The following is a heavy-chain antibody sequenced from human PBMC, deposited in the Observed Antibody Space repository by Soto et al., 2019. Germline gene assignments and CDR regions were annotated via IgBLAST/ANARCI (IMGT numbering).Heavy chain of an antibody. V-gene: IGHV3-20*04. J-gene: IGHJ5*02. CDR2: INWNGGST. CDR1: GFTFSSYG. Sequence: GGSLRLSCAASGFTFSSYGMHWVRQAPGKGLEWVSGINWNGGSTGYADSVKGRFTISRDNAKNSLYLQMNSLRAEDTALYYCARVRITMVRGVINSNWFDPWGQGTLVTVSS. CDR3: ARVRITMVRGVINSNWFDP. D-gene: IGHD3-10*01.